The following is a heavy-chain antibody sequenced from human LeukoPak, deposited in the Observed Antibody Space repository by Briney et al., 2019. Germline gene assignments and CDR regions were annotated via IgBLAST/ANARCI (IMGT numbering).Heavy chain of an antibody. CDR2: INHSGST. CDR3: ARVQLWSLYYYYYGMDV. D-gene: IGHD5-18*01. J-gene: IGHJ6*02. Sequence: NPSETLSLTCAVYGGSSSGYYWSWIRQPPGKGLEWIGEINHSGSTNYNPSLKSRVTISVDTSKNQFSLKLSSVTAADTAVYYCARVQLWSLYYYYYGMDVWGQGTTVTVSS. V-gene: IGHV4-34*01. CDR1: GGSSSGYY.